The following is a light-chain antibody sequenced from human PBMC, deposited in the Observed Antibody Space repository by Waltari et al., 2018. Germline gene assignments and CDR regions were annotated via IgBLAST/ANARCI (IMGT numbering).Light chain of an antibody. CDR1: RHYVGSYPL. CDR3: CSYAGTSTMV. J-gene: IGLJ3*02. Sequence: QSALTQPASVSGSPGMSITISCHGTRHYVGSYPLVPWYQHHPGKAPQLIIFEVTKRPSCVSDRFSGSKSDNTASLTISGLQAEDEADYFCCSYAGTSTMVFGGGTKLTVL. CDR2: EVT. V-gene: IGLV2-23*02.